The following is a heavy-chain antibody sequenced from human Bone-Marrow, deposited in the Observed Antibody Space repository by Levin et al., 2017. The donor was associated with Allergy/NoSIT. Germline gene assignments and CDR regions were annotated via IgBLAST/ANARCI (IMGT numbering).Heavy chain of an antibody. CDR2: IKQDESEK. Sequence: GGSLRLSCVASGFTFSNYWMSWVRQAPGKGLEWLANIKQDESEKYYVDSVKGRFTISRDNAKNSLYLQMNSLRAEDTAVYYCARDAGTPFDYWGQGTLVTVSS. CDR1: GFTFSNYW. V-gene: IGHV3-7*03. J-gene: IGHJ4*02. CDR3: ARDAGTPFDY.